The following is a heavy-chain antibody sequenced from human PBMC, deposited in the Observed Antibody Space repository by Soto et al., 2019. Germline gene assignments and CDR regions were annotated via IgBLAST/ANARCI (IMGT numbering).Heavy chain of an antibody. CDR2: INPNGGDT. J-gene: IGHJ4*02. CDR1: GDTFTCYR. CDR3: ARVPYSDGLLLYLDY. D-gene: IGHD5-18*01. V-gene: IGHV1-46*01. Sequence: QVQLVQSGAELKNPSDSVKVSCKASGDTFTCYRVHWVRQAPGQGREWKVIINPNGGDTTYSQKFQSRVTITRDTSTSTVYMEMSSVRAEDTALYYCARVPYSDGLLLYLDYWGQGTLVTVSS.